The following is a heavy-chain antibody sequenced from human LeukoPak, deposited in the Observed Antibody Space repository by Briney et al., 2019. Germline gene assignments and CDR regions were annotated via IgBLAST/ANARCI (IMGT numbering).Heavy chain of an antibody. CDR3: ARESVAGRGDFDY. CDR1: GGSISSSSYY. V-gene: IGHV4-39*07. CDR2: IYYSGST. D-gene: IGHD6-19*01. Sequence: SETLSLTCTVSGGSISSSSYYWGWIRQPPGKGLEWIGSIYYSGSTYYNPSLKSRVTISVDTSKNQFSLKLSSVTAADTAVYYCARESVAGRGDFDYWGQGTLVTVSS. J-gene: IGHJ4*02.